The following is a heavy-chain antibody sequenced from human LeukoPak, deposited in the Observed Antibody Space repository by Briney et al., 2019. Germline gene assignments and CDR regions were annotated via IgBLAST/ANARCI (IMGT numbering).Heavy chain of an antibody. D-gene: IGHD3-3*01. CDR1: GGTFSTYA. J-gene: IGHJ5*02. V-gene: IGHV1-69*13. CDR2: IIPIFGTA. Sequence: SVKASCKASGGTFSTYAISWVRQAPGQGLEWMGGIIPIFGTANYAQKYQGRVTITADESTSTAYMELSSLRSEDTAVYYCARGPEGRITIFGVVIYNWFDPWGQGTLVTVSS. CDR3: ARGPEGRITIFGVVIYNWFDP.